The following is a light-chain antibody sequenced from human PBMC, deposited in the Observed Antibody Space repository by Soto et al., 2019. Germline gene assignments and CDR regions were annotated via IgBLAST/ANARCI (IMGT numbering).Light chain of an antibody. Sequence: QSVLTQPPSASGSPGQSVTISCTGTSSDVGGYNYVSWYQQHPGKAPKLMIYEVSKRPSGVPDRFSGSKSGNTASLTVSGLQAEDAADYYCSSYAGSNNFVGFGGGTQLTVL. CDR1: SSDVGGYNY. V-gene: IGLV2-8*01. CDR2: EVS. J-gene: IGLJ2*01. CDR3: SSYAGSNNFVG.